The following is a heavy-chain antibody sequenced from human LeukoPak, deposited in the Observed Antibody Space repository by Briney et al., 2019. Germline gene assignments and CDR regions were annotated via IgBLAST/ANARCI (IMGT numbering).Heavy chain of an antibody. CDR1: GGSISSGSYY. CDR2: IYTSGST. CDR3: ARDRGVVPAANPFFYYYYGMDV. V-gene: IGHV4-61*02. J-gene: IGHJ6*04. Sequence: PSETLSLTCTVSGGSISSGSYYWSWIRQPAGKGLEWIGRIYTSGSTNYNPSLKSRDTISVDTSKNQFSLKLSSVTAADTAVYYCARDRGVVPAANPFFYYYYGMDVWGKGTTVTVSS. D-gene: IGHD2-2*01.